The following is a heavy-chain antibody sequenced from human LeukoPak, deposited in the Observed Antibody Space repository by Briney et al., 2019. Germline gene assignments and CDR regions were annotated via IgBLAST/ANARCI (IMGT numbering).Heavy chain of an antibody. Sequence: SVKVSCKASGGTFSSYAISWVRQAPGQGLGWMGGIIPIFGTANYAQKFQGRVTITTDESTSTAYMELSSLRSEDTAVYYCARGRITIFGVVNYYYYYMDVWGKGTTVTVSS. CDR3: ARGRITIFGVVNYYYYYMDV. D-gene: IGHD3-3*01. V-gene: IGHV1-69*05. J-gene: IGHJ6*03. CDR2: IIPIFGTA. CDR1: GGTFSSYA.